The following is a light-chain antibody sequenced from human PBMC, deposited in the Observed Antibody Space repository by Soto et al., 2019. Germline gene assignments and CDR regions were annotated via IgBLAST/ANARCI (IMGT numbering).Light chain of an antibody. V-gene: IGLV2-23*01. CDR3: SSYAGSSTHVV. CDR2: EGS. J-gene: IGLJ2*01. Sequence: QSALTQPASVSGSPGQWITISCTGISSEVGSYNLVSWYQQHPGKAPKVMIYEGSKRPSGVSNRFSGSRPVNTASLAISGLQAADAAHYYCSSYAGSSTHVVFGGGTKRTAL. CDR1: SSEVGSYNL.